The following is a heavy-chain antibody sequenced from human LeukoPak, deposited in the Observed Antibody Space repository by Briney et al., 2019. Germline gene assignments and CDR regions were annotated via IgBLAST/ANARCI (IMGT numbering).Heavy chain of an antibody. CDR3: ARYGDSSVYYSADAFDI. J-gene: IGHJ3*02. Sequence: PGGSLRLSCAASGFTFSSYEMNWVRQAPGKGLEWVSYIGTSDSSTYYADSVKGRFTISRDNAKNSLYLQMHSLRAEDTAVDYCARYGDSSVYYSADAFDIWGQGTLVTVSS. V-gene: IGHV3-48*03. CDR1: GFTFSSYE. CDR2: IGTSDSST. D-gene: IGHD3-22*01.